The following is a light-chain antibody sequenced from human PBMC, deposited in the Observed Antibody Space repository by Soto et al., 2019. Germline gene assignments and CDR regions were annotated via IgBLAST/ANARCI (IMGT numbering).Light chain of an antibody. CDR1: QSVSTF. J-gene: IGKJ5*01. V-gene: IGKV3-11*01. CDR3: QQRGYWIT. Sequence: EIVLTQSPATLSLSPGERATLSCRASQSVSTFLAWYQQKPGQAPRLLIYDASKRATGIPARFSGSGSATDFTLTISSLEPEDLGVYYCQQRGYWITFGQGTRLEIK. CDR2: DAS.